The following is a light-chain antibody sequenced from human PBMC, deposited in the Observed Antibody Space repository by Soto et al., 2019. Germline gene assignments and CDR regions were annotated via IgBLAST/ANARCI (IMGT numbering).Light chain of an antibody. CDR3: QQYNNWPPIT. CDR2: DAS. Sequence: EIVLTQSPATLSLSPGERATLSCRASQSVSSYLAWYQQKPGQAPRLLIYDASNRATGIPARFSGSGSGTDFTLTISRLQSEDFAVYYCQQYNNWPPITFGQGTRLEI. V-gene: IGKV3-11*01. J-gene: IGKJ5*01. CDR1: QSVSSY.